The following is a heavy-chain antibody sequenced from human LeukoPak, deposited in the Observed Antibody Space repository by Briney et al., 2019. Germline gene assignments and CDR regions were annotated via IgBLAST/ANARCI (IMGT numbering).Heavy chain of an antibody. J-gene: IGHJ4*02. CDR3: AKDFSAGYYYFDY. Sequence: GGSLRLSCVASGFTFSSYAMSWVRQAPGKGLEWVSVISGSGGSAYYADSAKGRFTISRDNSKSMLYLQLNSLRDEDTALYYCAKDFSAGYYYFDYWGQGTLVTVSS. V-gene: IGHV3-23*01. D-gene: IGHD1-26*01. CDR1: GFTFSSYA. CDR2: ISGSGGSA.